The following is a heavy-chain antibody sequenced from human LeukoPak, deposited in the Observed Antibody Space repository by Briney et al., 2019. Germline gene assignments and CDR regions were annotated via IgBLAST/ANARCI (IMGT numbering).Heavy chain of an antibody. CDR3: ARGGGYSYGYYYYYGMDV. V-gene: IGHV4-34*01. Sequence: SETLSLTCAVYGGSFSGYYWSWIRQPPGKGLEWIGEINHSGSTNYNPSLKSRVTISVDTSKNQFSLKLSSVTAADTAVYYCARGGGYSYGYYYYYGMDVWGQGTTVTVSS. CDR1: GGSFSGYY. D-gene: IGHD5-18*01. CDR2: INHSGST. J-gene: IGHJ6*02.